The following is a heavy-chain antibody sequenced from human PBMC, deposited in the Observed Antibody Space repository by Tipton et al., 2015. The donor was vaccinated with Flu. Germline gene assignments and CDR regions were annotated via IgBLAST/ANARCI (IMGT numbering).Heavy chain of an antibody. D-gene: IGHD3-10*02. V-gene: IGHV4-59*08. CDR2: ISYSGNT. CDR1: GGSVNSYF. J-gene: IGHJ4*02. Sequence: TLSLTCTVSGGSVNSYFWSWIRQPPGKGLEWIGGISYSGNTYYNPSLKSRVVIAVDTSKNQFSLMLRSVTAADTAVYYCARLSYYDVDLKNFYFDYWGQGALATVSS. CDR3: ARLSYYDVDLKNFYFDY.